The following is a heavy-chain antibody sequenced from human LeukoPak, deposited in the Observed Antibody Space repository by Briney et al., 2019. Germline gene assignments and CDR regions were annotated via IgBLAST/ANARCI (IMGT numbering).Heavy chain of an antibody. J-gene: IGHJ4*02. V-gene: IGHV4-59*01. CDR1: GGSISNCY. D-gene: IGHD2-2*01. CDR3: ARTRYCISTSCYFDY. Sequence: PSETLSLTCTVSGGSISNCYWSWLRQPPGKGLEWIGYIYYSGSTKYNPSLKSRVTISVDTSKNQFSLELSSVTAADTAVYYCARTRYCISTSCYFDYWGQGTLVTASS. CDR2: IYYSGST.